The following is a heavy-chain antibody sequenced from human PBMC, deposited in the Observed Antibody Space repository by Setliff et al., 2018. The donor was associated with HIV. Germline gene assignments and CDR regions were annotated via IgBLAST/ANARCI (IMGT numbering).Heavy chain of an antibody. J-gene: IGHJ4*02. CDR3: ARHKVLSFFGELLPPYFDY. V-gene: IGHV4-39*01. Sequence: PSETLSLTCTVSGDSIISATYFWGWIRQPPGKGPEWIGTISYTGSIYYNPSLKSRVTMSVDTSEDQFSLMLSSVTAADTAVYFCARHKVLSFFGELLPPYFDYWGQGALVTVSS. D-gene: IGHD3-10*01. CDR1: GDSIISATYF. CDR2: ISYTGSI.